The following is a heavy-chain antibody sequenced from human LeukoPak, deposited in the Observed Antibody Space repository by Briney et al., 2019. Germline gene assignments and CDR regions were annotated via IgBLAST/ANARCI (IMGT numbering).Heavy chain of an antibody. V-gene: IGHV1-8*01. Sequence: ASVEVSCKASGYTFTSYDINWVRQATGQGLEWMGWMNPNSGNTGYAQKFQGRVTVTRNTSISTAYMELSSLRSEDTSVYYCAREAAGTDYWGQGTLVTVSS. D-gene: IGHD6-13*01. CDR3: AREAAGTDY. CDR1: GYTFTSYD. CDR2: MNPNSGNT. J-gene: IGHJ4*02.